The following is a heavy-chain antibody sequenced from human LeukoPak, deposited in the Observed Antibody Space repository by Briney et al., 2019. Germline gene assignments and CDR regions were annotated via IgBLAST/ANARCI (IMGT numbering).Heavy chain of an antibody. J-gene: IGHJ4*02. Sequence: SQTLSLTCTVSGGSISSGDHYWSWIRQPPGKGLEWIGNIYYSGSTYYSPSLKSRVTMSVDTSKNQFSLTLISVTAADTAVYFCARAAPNYYDSSGSLRNPYFDYWGQGTLVTVSS. V-gene: IGHV4-30-4*01. D-gene: IGHD3-22*01. CDR3: ARAAPNYYDSSGSLRNPYFDY. CDR1: GGSISSGDHY. CDR2: IYYSGST.